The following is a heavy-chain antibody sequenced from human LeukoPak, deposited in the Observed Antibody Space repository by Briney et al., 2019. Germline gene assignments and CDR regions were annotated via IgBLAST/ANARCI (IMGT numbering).Heavy chain of an antibody. CDR1: GFTFSYHA. CDR3: ARDNGVSISSPLAT. V-gene: IGHV3-64*01. CDR2: ISSDGSTT. Sequence: GGSLRPSCAASGFTFSYHAIHWVRQAPGEGLEHVSVISSDGSTTHYANSVKGRFTISRYNSKNTLYLQMGSLKSEDIAVYYCARDNGVSISSPLATWGQGTLVTVSS. D-gene: IGHD2-2*01. J-gene: IGHJ5*02.